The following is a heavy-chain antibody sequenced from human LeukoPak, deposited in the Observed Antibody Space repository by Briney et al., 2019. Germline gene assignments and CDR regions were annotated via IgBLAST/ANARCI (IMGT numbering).Heavy chain of an antibody. CDR3: ARERRYGVMDYYGVDV. CDR2: IWFDGNSK. CDR1: GFTFSRYG. D-gene: IGHD4-17*01. Sequence: GGSLRLSCVASGFTFSRYGMHWVRQAPGKGLEWVAVIWFDGNSKYYADSVKGRFTISRDNSKNTLYLQMNSLRAEDTAVYYCARERRYGVMDYYGVDVWGQGTTVTVSS. V-gene: IGHV3-33*01. J-gene: IGHJ6*02.